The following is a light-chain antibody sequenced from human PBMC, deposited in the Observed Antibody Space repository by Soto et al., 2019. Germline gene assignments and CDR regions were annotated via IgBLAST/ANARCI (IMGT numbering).Light chain of an antibody. Sequence: QSALTQPASVSGSPGQSITISCTGTSSDVGAYNYVSWYQQHPGKAPKLMFYDVTNRPSGVSTRFSGSKSGNTASLTIYGLQAEDEAYYYCNSYASSNTYVFGTGTKLTVL. CDR1: SSDVGAYNY. CDR3: NSYASSNTYV. CDR2: DVT. V-gene: IGLV2-14*01. J-gene: IGLJ1*01.